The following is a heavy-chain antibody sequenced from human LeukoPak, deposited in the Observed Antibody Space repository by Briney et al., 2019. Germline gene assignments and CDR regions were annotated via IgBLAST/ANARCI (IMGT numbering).Heavy chain of an antibody. CDR1: GFTFSSYE. D-gene: IGHD6-6*01. CDR3: ARSRIAASPFDY. CDR2: ISSSGSTI. V-gene: IGHV3-48*03. Sequence: PGGSLRLPCAASGFTFSSYEMNWVRQAPGKGLEWVSYISSSGSTIYYADSVKGRFTISRDNAKNSLYLQMNSLRAEDTAVYYCARSRIAASPFDYWGQGTLVTVSS. J-gene: IGHJ4*02.